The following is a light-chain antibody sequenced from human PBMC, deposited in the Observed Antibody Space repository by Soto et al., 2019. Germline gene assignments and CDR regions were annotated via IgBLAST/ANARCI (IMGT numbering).Light chain of an antibody. V-gene: IGKV1-5*01. J-gene: IGKJ5*01. Sequence: DIQLTQSPSTLSAAVGDSDTITCRASQNIRNLLAWYQQKPGKAPKPLIFDASTLKTGVPSRFGGSGSGAEFNFTINGRQPDDFANYFCQQYYTYSTVDQGTRLDIK. CDR2: DAS. CDR3: QQYYTYST. CDR1: QNIRNL.